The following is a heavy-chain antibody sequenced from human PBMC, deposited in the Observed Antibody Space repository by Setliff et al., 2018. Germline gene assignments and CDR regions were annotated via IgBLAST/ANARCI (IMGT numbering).Heavy chain of an antibody. CDR2: ISSIGRLI. J-gene: IGHJ6*04. V-gene: IGHV3-48*03. CDR1: GFTFRSYE. CDR3: ASPPIRQYNYYMDV. Sequence: GGSLRLSCAASGFTFRSYEMNWVRQAPGKGLEWVSYISSIGRLIHYADSVKGRFTVFRGNAGNSVHLQMNNLRVDDAAIYYCASPPIRQYNYYMDVWGKGTTVTVSS. D-gene: IGHD1-20*01.